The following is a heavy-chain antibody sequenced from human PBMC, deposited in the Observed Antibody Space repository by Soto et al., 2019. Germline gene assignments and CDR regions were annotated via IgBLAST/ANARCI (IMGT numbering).Heavy chain of an antibody. V-gene: IGHV4-59*01. CDR2: IYYSGST. Sequence: SQSLSLTCTVAGGSISSYYWSWIRQPPGKGLEWIGYIYYSGSTNYNPSLKSRVTISVDTSKNQFSLKLSSVTAADTAVYYCAGRVSRSSYDMDVWGQGTTVTVSS. J-gene: IGHJ6*02. CDR1: GGSISSYY. D-gene: IGHD6-6*01. CDR3: AGRVSRSSYDMDV.